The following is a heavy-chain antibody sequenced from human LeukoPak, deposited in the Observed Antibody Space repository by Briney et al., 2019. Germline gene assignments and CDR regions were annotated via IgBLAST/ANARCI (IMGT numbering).Heavy chain of an antibody. D-gene: IGHD3-16*02. Sequence: GRSLRLSCAASGFTFSSYGMHWVRQAPGKGLEWVAVIWYDGSNKYYADSVKGRFTISRDNSKNTLYLQMNSLRAEDTAVYYCARDLGPYDYVWGSYRSGMDVWGQGTTVTVSS. J-gene: IGHJ6*02. CDR1: GFTFSSYG. CDR2: IWYDGSNK. V-gene: IGHV3-33*01. CDR3: ARDLGPYDYVWGSYRSGMDV.